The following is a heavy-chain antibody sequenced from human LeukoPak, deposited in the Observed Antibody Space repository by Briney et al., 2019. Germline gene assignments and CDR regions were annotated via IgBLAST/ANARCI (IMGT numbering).Heavy chain of an antibody. V-gene: IGHV1-69*06. CDR2: IIPIFGTA. Sequence: SVKVSCKASGGTFSSYAISWVRQAPGQGLEWMGGIIPIFGTANYAQKFQGRVTITADKSTSTAYMELSSLRSEDTAVYHCARDRGNYYDSSGYFNDAFYIWGQGTMVTVSS. CDR1: GGTFSSYA. D-gene: IGHD3-22*01. CDR3: ARDRGNYYDSSGYFNDAFYI. J-gene: IGHJ3*02.